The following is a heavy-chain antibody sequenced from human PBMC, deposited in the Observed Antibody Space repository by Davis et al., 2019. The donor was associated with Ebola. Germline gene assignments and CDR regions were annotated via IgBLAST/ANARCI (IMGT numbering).Heavy chain of an antibody. J-gene: IGHJ6*03. V-gene: IGHV4-39*07. D-gene: IGHD3-16*01. CDR3: AREPLGAFYMDV. Sequence: PGGSLRLSCTVSGGSISSSSYYWGWIRQPPGKGLEWIGSIYYSGSTFYNPSLKSRVTISVDTSKNQFSLKVTSVTAADTAVYYCAREPLGAFYMDVWGKGTTVTVSS. CDR2: IYYSGST. CDR1: GGSISSSSYY.